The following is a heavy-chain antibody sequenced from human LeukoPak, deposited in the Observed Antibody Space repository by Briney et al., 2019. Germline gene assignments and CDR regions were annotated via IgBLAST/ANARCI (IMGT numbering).Heavy chain of an antibody. CDR2: ISSVSTYI. Sequence: GSLRLSCAASGFNFNTYSMNWVRQAPGKGLEWVSGISSVSTYIYYADSVKGRFTISRDSAKNSLYLQMNSLRAEDTALYYCARGSEGSSLNWFDPWGQGTLVTVSS. J-gene: IGHJ5*02. CDR1: GFNFNTYS. D-gene: IGHD6-6*01. V-gene: IGHV3-21*01. CDR3: ARGSEGSSLNWFDP.